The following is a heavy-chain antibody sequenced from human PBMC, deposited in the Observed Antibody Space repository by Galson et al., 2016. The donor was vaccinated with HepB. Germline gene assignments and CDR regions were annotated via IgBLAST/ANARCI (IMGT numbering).Heavy chain of an antibody. J-gene: IGHJ4*02. V-gene: IGHV3-74*01. CDR3: AKRGGLSPLDS. CDR2: ITNDGSSS. Sequence: GRGLDWVSRITNDGSSSTYADSVKGRFTISRDNAKNTLYLQMNSLRVEDTAVYYCAKRGGLSPLDSWGQGTLVTVSS. D-gene: IGHD3-16*02.